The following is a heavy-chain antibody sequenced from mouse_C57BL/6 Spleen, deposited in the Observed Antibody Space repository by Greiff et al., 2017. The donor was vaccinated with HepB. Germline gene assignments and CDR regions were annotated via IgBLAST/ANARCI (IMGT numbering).Heavy chain of an antibody. D-gene: IGHD2-2*01. V-gene: IGHV1-64*01. CDR2: IHPNSGST. CDR1: GYTFTSYW. J-gene: IGHJ2*01. Sequence: QVQLQQPGAELVKPGASVKLSCKASGYTFTSYWMHWVKQRPGQGLEWIGMIHPNSGSTNYNEKFKSKATLTVDKSSSTAYMQLSSLTSEDSAVYYCARFPGYPYYFDYWGQGTTLTVSS. CDR3: ARFPGYPYYFDY.